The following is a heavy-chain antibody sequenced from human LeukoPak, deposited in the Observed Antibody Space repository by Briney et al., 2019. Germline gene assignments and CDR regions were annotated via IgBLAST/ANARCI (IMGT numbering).Heavy chain of an antibody. CDR3: ARGHTAVTRHFDF. D-gene: IGHD4-17*01. Sequence: GGSLRLSCEASGFTFTTYSMTWVRQAPGKGLEWVSIISSGSSAIFSADALKGRFTISRDDAKNLLYLDMNSLRAEDTAVYYCARGHTAVTRHFDFWGQGTLVTASS. CDR2: ISSGSSAI. V-gene: IGHV3-21*01. CDR1: GFTFTTYS. J-gene: IGHJ4*02.